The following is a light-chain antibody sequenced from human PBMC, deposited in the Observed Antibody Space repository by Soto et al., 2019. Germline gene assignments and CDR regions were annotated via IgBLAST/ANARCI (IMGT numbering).Light chain of an antibody. Sequence: IVLTQSPGTVSLSPGERATLSCRASQTGSSKYLAWYKQKPGQAPRLLIYGTSTRATGVPDRFSGSGSGTDFTLTISSLQSEDFAVYYCQQYNNWPRTFGQGTKLEIK. V-gene: IGKV3D-15*01. CDR2: GTS. CDR3: QQYNNWPRT. J-gene: IGKJ2*01. CDR1: QTGSSKY.